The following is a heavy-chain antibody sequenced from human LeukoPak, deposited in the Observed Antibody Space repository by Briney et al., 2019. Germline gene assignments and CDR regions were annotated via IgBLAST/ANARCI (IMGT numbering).Heavy chain of an antibody. CDR1: GFTFSSYA. CDR2: ISASGGST. CDR3: ARDLRHYDILTGLHYYYYMDV. D-gene: IGHD3-9*01. J-gene: IGHJ6*03. V-gene: IGHV3-23*01. Sequence: PGGSLRLSCAASGFTFSSYAMNWVRQAPGKGLEWVSAISASGGSTYYADSVKGRFTISRDNAKNSLYLQMNSLRAEDTAVYYCARDLRHYDILTGLHYYYYMDVWGKGTTVTISS.